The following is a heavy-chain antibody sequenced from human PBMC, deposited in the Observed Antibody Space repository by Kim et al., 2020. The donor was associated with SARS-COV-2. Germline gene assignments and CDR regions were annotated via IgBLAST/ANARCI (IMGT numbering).Heavy chain of an antibody. Sequence: GGSLRLSCAASGFTVSSNYMSWVRQAPGKGLEWVSVIYSGGSTYYADSVKGRFTISRHNSKNTLYLQMNSLRAEDTAVYYCARAVGDSSSWYGVRVGYFDYWGQGTLVTVSS. D-gene: IGHD6-13*01. V-gene: IGHV3-53*04. CDR2: IYSGGST. J-gene: IGHJ4*02. CDR1: GFTVSSNY. CDR3: ARAVGDSSSWYGVRVGYFDY.